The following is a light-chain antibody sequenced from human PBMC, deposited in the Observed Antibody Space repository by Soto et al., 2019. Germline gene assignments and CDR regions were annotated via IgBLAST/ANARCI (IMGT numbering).Light chain of an antibody. J-gene: IGKJ4*01. CDR1: QSIGNW. Sequence: DIQITQSPSSVSASVGDRVTITCRASQSIGNWLAWYQQKPGKAPNLLIYDASSLQSDVPSRFSGSGSVTDFTLANSSLQPEDFAPYYCQQANSFPLTVGGGTVVAI. CDR3: QQANSFPLT. V-gene: IGKV1-12*01. CDR2: DAS.